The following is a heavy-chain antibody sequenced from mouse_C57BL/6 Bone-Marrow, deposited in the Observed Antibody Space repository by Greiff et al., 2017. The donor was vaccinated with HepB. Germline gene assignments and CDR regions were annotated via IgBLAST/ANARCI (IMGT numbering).Heavy chain of an antibody. CDR3: ASRDSPYGSSLYYAMDY. D-gene: IGHD1-1*01. V-gene: IGHV1-81*01. J-gene: IGHJ4*01. CDR1: GYTFTSYG. CDR2: IYPRSGNT. Sequence: QVQLQQSGAELARPGASVKLSCKASGYTFTSYGISWVKQRTGQGLEWIGEIYPRSGNTYYNEKFKGKATLTADKSSSTAYMELRSLTSEDSAVYFCASRDSPYGSSLYYAMDYWGQGTSVTVSS.